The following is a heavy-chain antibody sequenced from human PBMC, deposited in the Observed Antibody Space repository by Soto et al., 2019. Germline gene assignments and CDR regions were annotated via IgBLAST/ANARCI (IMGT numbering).Heavy chain of an antibody. CDR3: TRIKEWLIRRRFHYYGMDV. V-gene: IGHV3-49*04. J-gene: IGHJ6*02. CDR1: GFTFGAYT. D-gene: IGHD6-19*01. Sequence: GGSLRLSCTGSGFTFGAYTMSWVRQAPGKGLEWVGSIRSTVYGAPTDVAASVEGRFTISRGDSNDTAYLQMNYLKSDDAGVYYCTRIKEWLIRRRFHYYGMDVWGQGTTVTVSS. CDR2: IRSTVYGAPT.